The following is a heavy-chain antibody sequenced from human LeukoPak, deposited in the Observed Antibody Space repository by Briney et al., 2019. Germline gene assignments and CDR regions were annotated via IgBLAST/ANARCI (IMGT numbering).Heavy chain of an antibody. Sequence: SETLSLTCTVSGGSISNYYWSLLRQPPEKGLEWIGYIYDSVSTNYNPPLKSRLTISVDTSKNQFSLKLSSVTAADTAIYYCARYARVKVADGRKWYFDLWGRGTLVTVSS. CDR2: IYDSVST. CDR3: ARYARVKVADGRKWYFDL. D-gene: IGHD5-24*01. J-gene: IGHJ2*01. V-gene: IGHV4-59*01. CDR1: GGSISNYY.